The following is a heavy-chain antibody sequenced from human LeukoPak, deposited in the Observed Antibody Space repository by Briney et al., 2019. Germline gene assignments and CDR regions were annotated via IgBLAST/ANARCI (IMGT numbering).Heavy chain of an antibody. D-gene: IGHD6-19*01. CDR2: IYPDDSDT. CDR1: GYSFTSYW. J-gene: IGHJ4*02. Sequence: GESLKISCKGSGYSFTSYWIGWVRQVPGKGLEWMGIIYPDDSDTRYSPSFQGQVTISADKSISTAYLQWSSLKASDTAMYYCARIEQWLAPSPLDYWGQGTLVTASS. V-gene: IGHV5-51*01. CDR3: ARIEQWLAPSPLDY.